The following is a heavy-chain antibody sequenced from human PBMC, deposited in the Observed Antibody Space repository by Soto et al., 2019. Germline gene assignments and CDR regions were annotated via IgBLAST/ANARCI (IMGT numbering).Heavy chain of an antibody. J-gene: IGHJ4*02. Sequence: SETLSLTCTVSGCSISNYYWGWMRQPPGKGLEWIASFFIGGNTYYNPSLKSRVTISVDTSKNQFSLKLSSVTAADTAVYYCATGITMVRGVIILYFDYWGQGTLVTSPQ. V-gene: IGHV4-39*01. CDR3: ATGITMVRGVIILYFDY. CDR1: GCSISNYY. CDR2: FFIGGNT. D-gene: IGHD3-10*01.